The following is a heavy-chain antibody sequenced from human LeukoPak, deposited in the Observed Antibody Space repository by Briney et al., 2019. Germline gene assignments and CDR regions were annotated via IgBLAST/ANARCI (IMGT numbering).Heavy chain of an antibody. CDR1: GGSISSYY. D-gene: IGHD4-17*01. V-gene: IGHV4-59*08. J-gene: IGHJ6*02. CDR2: IYYSGST. CDR3: ARHSPGYGDYVPYYYHAMDV. Sequence: SETLSLTCTVSGGSISSYYWSWIRQPPGKGLEWIGYIYYSGSTNYNPSLKSRVTISVDTSKNQFSLKLSSVTAADTAVYYCARHSPGYGDYVPYYYHAMDVWGQGATVTVSS.